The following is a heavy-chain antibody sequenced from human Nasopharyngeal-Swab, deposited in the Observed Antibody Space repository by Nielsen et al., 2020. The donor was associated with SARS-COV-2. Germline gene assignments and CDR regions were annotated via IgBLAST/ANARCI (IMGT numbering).Heavy chain of an antibody. CDR1: GFTFNNYG. V-gene: IGHV3-30*03. CDR3: ARRRPILHLGEFSSSFDS. J-gene: IGHJ4*02. Sequence: GESLKISCAVSGFTFNNYGMHWVRQAPGKGLEWVALISYEGSLKYYADSVKGRFTISRDSSKNTVYLQMNSLRPEDTVVYYCARRRPILHLGEFSSSFDSWGQGTLVTVSS. D-gene: IGHD3-16*01. CDR2: ISYEGSLK.